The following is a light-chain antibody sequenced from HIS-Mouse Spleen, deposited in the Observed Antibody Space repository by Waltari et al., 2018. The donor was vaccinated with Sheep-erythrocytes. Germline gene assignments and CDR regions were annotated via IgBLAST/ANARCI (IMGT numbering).Light chain of an antibody. V-gene: IGLV1-51*01. CDR1: SSNIGNNY. CDR3: GTWDSSLSAGV. CDR2: DNN. Sequence: QSVFTQPPSVSAAPGQKVPISCSGSSSNIGNNYVSWYQQLPGTAPKLLIYDNNKRPSGIPDRFSGSKSGTSATLGITGLQTGDEADYYCGTWDSSLSAGVFGGGTKLTVL. J-gene: IGLJ3*02.